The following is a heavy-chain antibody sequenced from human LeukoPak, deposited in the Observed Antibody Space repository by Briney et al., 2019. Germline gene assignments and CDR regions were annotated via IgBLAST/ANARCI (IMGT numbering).Heavy chain of an antibody. V-gene: IGHV4-34*01. J-gene: IGHJ4*02. D-gene: IGHD2-2*01. CDR1: GGSFSGYY. Sequence: SETLSLTCAVYGGSFSGYYWSWIRQPPGKGLEWIGEINHSGSTNYNPSLKSRVTISVDTSKNQFSLKLSSVTAADTAVYYCARGRGIVVAYPDYWGQGTLVTVSP. CDR2: INHSGST. CDR3: ARGRGIVVAYPDY.